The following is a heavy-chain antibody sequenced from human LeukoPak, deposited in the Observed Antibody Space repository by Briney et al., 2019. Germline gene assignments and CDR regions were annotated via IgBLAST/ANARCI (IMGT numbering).Heavy chain of an antibody. Sequence: PGGSLRLSCAASGFTFSSYAVHWVRQAPGKGLEWVAVISYDGSNKYYADSVKGRFTISRDNSKNTLYLQMNSLRAEDTAVYYCARDGSEVATISYYYGMDVWGQGTTVTVSS. CDR2: ISYDGSNK. D-gene: IGHD5-12*01. CDR1: GFTFSSYA. CDR3: ARDGSEVATISYYYGMDV. J-gene: IGHJ6*02. V-gene: IGHV3-30-3*01.